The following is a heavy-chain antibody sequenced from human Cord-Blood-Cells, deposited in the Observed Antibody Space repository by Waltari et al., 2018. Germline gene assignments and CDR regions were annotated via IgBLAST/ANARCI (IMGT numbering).Heavy chain of an antibody. CDR3: ARGHITTNIASYYFDY. CDR1: GGSFSGYY. Sequence: QVQLQQWGAGLLKPSETLSLTCAVYGGSFSGYYWSWIRQHPGKGLEWVGEINHSGSTNSNPSLKSRATISVDTSKIQFALKLSSVNAADTAVYYCARGHITTNIASYYFDYWGQGTLVTVSS. V-gene: IGHV4-34*01. CDR2: INHSGST. D-gene: IGHD1-1*01. J-gene: IGHJ4*02.